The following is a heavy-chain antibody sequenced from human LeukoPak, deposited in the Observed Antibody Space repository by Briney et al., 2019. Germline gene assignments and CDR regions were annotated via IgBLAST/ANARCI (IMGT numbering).Heavy chain of an antibody. CDR3: ARDRPGVRFLEWLLTCDY. J-gene: IGHJ4*02. Sequence: GGSLRLSCAASGFTFSPYSMNWVRQAPGKGLEWVSSVSSRGSYINYADSVKGRFTISRDDAKNSLYLQMNSLRAEDTAVYYCARDRPGVRFLEWLLTCDYWGQGTLVTVSS. CDR2: VSSRGSYI. V-gene: IGHV3-21*01. D-gene: IGHD3-3*01. CDR1: GFTFSPYS.